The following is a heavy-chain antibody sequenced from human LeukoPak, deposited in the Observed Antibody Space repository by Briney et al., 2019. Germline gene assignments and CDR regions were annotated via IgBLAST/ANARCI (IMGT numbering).Heavy chain of an antibody. CDR3: AKDVAAVQAAYMDV. CDR1: GFTFDDYV. CDR2: INWNSDNI. V-gene: IGHV3-9*01. Sequence: GRSLRLSCAASGFTFDDYVIHWVRQAPGKGLEWVSGINWNSDNIGYADSVKGRFTISRDNAKNSLYLQMNSLRVEDTALYYCAKDVAAVQAAYMDVWAKGPRSSSP. D-gene: IGHD6-13*01. J-gene: IGHJ6*03.